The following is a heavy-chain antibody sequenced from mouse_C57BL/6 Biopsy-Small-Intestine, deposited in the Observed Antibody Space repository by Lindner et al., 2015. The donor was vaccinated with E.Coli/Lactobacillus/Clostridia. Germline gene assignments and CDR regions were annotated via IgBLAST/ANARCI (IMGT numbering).Heavy chain of an antibody. CDR3: ARSDYDYDWFAY. CDR1: GYTFTSYG. D-gene: IGHD2-4*01. J-gene: IGHJ3*01. Sequence: VQLQESGAELARPGASVKLSCKASGYTFTSYGISWMKRRSGQGLEWIGEIFPRSDNTYHNEKFKDKATLTADHSSSTAYMELRSLTSEDSAVYFCARSDYDYDWFAYWGQGTLITVSA. CDR2: IFPRSDNT. V-gene: IGHV1-81*01.